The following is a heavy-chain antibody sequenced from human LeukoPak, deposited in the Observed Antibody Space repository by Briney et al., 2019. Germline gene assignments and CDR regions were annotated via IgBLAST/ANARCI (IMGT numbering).Heavy chain of an antibody. CDR3: ARLYYYDSSGPPL. J-gene: IGHJ4*02. Sequence: SETLSLTCTVSGGSISSYYWGWIRQPPGKGLEWIGNIYYTGRTYYNPSLKSRVTISVDTSKNQFSLKLSSVSAADTAVYYCARLYYYDSSGPPLWGQGTLVTVSS. V-gene: IGHV4-39*01. D-gene: IGHD3-22*01. CDR2: IYYTGRT. CDR1: GGSISSYY.